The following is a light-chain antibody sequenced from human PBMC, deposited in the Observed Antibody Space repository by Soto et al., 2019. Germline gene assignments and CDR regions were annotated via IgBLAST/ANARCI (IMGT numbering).Light chain of an antibody. CDR3: QESYRTPRT. Sequence: DIQMTQSPSSLSASVGDRVNITCRASQTINAYLNWYQQKPGKAPKLLIYAASSLQSGFPSRFSGSGSGTDFTLTISSLQPEDFATYYCQESYRTPRTFGQGTRLEI. V-gene: IGKV1-39*01. J-gene: IGKJ2*01. CDR2: AAS. CDR1: QTINAY.